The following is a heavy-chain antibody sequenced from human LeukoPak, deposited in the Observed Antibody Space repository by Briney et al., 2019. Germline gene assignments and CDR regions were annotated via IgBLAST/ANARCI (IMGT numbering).Heavy chain of an antibody. D-gene: IGHD3-10*01. CDR1: GCTFSNAW. Sequence: GGALRLSCAASGCTFSNAWLNWVRQAPGKGLEWVGHIKSKTDGGTTDYAAPVKGRFTISRDDSKNTLFLQMNSLKTEDTAVYYCTLPWGSGSYYDYWGQGTLVTVSS. V-gene: IGHV3-15*01. J-gene: IGHJ4*02. CDR3: TLPWGSGSYYDY. CDR2: IKSKTDGGTT.